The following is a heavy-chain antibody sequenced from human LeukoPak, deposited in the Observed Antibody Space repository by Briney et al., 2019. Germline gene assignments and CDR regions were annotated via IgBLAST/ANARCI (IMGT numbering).Heavy chain of an antibody. J-gene: IGHJ4*02. V-gene: IGHV3-64D*09. CDR3: VKGSEAYCDSKSDY. CDR1: GFTFSSYA. Sequence: GGSLRLSCAASGFTFSSYAMSWVRQAPGKGLEYVSAISNNGRTTYYADSVKGRFTISRDNSKNTLYLQMASLRAEDTAVYYCVKGSEAYCDSKSDYWGQGTLVTVSS. D-gene: IGHD3-22*01. CDR2: ISNNGRTT.